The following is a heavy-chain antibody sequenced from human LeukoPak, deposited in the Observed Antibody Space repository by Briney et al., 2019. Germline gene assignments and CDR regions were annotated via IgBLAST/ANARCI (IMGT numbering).Heavy chain of an antibody. J-gene: IGHJ5*02. D-gene: IGHD3-10*01. V-gene: IGHV3-53*05. CDR3: ARDRAGRRSSWVEFDL. Sequence: GSLILSCTVSGFTVTSTHMDWVRPAPGKGPEWVALIYDDGGTVYADSLKGRFTISRDNSKNMVYLQMNSLRPEDSAVYYCARDRAGRRSSWVEFDLWGQGTLVTVSS. CDR2: IYDDGGT. CDR1: GFTVTSTH.